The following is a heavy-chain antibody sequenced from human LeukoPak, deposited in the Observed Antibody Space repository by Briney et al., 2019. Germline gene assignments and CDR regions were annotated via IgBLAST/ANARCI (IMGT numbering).Heavy chain of an antibody. J-gene: IGHJ4*02. V-gene: IGHV3-15*01. D-gene: IGHD1-14*01. CDR2: IKSKTDGETT. CDR1: GFTFNNAW. Sequence: GGSLRLSYAATGFTFNNAWMSWVRQAPGKGLEWVGRIKSKTDGETTDYAAPVKGRFTISRDDSENTLFLQMNSLKTEDTAVYYCTTDGNFDYWGQGTLVTVSS. CDR3: TTDGNFDY.